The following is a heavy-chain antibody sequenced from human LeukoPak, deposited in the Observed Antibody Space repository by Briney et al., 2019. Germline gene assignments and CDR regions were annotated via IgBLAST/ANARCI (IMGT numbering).Heavy chain of an antibody. CDR2: IIPIFGTA. D-gene: IGHD5-24*01. J-gene: IGHJ6*02. Sequence: ASVKVSCKASGGTFSSYAISWVRQAPGQGLEWMGGIIPIFGTANYAQKFQGRVTMTEDTSTDTAYMELSSLRSEDTAVYYCATVENPYYYYGMDVWGQGTTVTVSS. CDR3: ATVENPYYYYGMDV. CDR1: GGTFSSYA. V-gene: IGHV1-69*06.